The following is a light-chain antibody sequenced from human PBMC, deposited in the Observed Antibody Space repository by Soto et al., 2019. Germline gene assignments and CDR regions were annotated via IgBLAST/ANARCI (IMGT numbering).Light chain of an antibody. J-gene: IGLJ2*01. CDR3: QTWATASGV. Sequence: QPVLTQSPSASASLGASVKLTCTLSSGHSTYAIAWHQQQPGKGPRYLMKLNSDGSHSRGDGIPDRFSGSTSGAERFLTISSLQSEDEADYYCQTWATASGVFGGGTKVTVL. CDR2: LNSDGSH. V-gene: IGLV4-69*01. CDR1: SGHSTYA.